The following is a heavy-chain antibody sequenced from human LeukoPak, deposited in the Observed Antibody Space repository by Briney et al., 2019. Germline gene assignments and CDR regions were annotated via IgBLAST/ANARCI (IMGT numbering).Heavy chain of an antibody. V-gene: IGHV3-30*14. CDR2: ISYDGSNK. Sequence: GGSLRLSCAASGFTFSSYAMHWVRQAPGKGLEWVAVISYDGSNKYYADSVKGRFTISRDNSKNTLYLQMNSLRAEDTAVYYCARDSIAAAGGLDYWGRGTLVTVSS. CDR1: GFTFSSYA. D-gene: IGHD6-13*01. J-gene: IGHJ4*02. CDR3: ARDSIAAAGGLDY.